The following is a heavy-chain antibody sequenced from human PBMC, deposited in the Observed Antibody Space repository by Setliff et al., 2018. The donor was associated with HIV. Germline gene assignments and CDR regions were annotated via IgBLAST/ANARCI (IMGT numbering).Heavy chain of an antibody. CDR2: IYENAYA. D-gene: IGHD3-10*01. V-gene: IGHV4-59*01. J-gene: IGHJ4*02. Sequence: SETLSLTCTVSGDGISSWQWSWIRQPPGKGLEWIGYIYENAYAHYTVSLRSRVTVSMDTSKNQFSLTLRSVTAADRAVYYCARAQMHRGVVSWSLYYFDYWGQGALVTVS. CDR1: GDGISSWQ. CDR3: ARAQMHRGVVSWSLYYFDY.